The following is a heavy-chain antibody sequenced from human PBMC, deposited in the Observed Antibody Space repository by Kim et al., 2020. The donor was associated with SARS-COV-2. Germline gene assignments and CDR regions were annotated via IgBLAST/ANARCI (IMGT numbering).Heavy chain of an antibody. V-gene: IGHV3-23*01. CDR1: GFNSAIYA. J-gene: IGHJ4*02. CDR3: ARGGTSVGRYLDF. Sequence: GGSLRPSCVASGFNSAIYAMTWVRQVPGKGLEWVSTISGGSGSYYADSVKGRFTISRDSSQNTLYLQMNSLRAEDTAIYYCARGGTSVGRYLDFWGQGTL. D-gene: IGHD3-16*01. CDR2: ISGGSGS.